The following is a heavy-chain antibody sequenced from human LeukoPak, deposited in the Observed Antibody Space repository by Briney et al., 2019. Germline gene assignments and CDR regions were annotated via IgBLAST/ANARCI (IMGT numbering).Heavy chain of an antibody. V-gene: IGHV1-46*01. J-gene: IGHJ4*02. D-gene: IGHD3-9*01. Sequence: ASVKVSCKASGYTFTSYYMHWVRQAPGQGLEWMGIINPSGGSTSYAQKFQGRVTMTRDMSTSTVYMELSSLRSEDTAVYYCARAMSLRYFDWLHDYWGQGTLVTVSS. CDR3: ARAMSLRYFDWLHDY. CDR1: GYTFTSYY. CDR2: INPSGGST.